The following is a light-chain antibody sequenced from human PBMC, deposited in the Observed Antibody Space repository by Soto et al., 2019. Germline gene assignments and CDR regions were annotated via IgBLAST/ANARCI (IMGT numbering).Light chain of an antibody. V-gene: IGLV2-11*01. J-gene: IGLJ3*02. Sequence: QSALTQPRPVSGSPGQAVTISCTGTSSDVGGSNYVSWYQQHPGKAPKLVIYDVTRRPSGVPDRFSGSKSGNTASLTISGLQAEDEADYYFCSYAGSSLWVFGGGTKLTVL. CDR3: CSYAGSSLWV. CDR1: SSDVGGSNY. CDR2: DVT.